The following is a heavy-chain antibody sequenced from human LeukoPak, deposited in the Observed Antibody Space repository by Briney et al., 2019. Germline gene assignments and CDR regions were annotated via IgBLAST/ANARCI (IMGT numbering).Heavy chain of an antibody. D-gene: IGHD3-10*01. V-gene: IGHV3-53*01. CDR1: GFTVSSNY. Sequence: GGSLRLSCAASGFTVSSNYMGWVRQAPGKGLEWVSVIYSGGSTYYADSVKGRFTISRDNSKNTLYLQMNSLRAEDTAVYYCARSPDYYGSGYYFDYWGQGTLVTVSS. CDR3: ARSPDYYGSGYYFDY. J-gene: IGHJ4*02. CDR2: IYSGGST.